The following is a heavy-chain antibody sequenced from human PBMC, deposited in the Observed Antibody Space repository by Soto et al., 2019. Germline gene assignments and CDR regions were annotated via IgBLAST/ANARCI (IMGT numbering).Heavy chain of an antibody. Sequence: GGSLRLSCAASGFTFSSYAMSWVSQAQGKGLEWVSAISGSGGSKYYADSGKGRFTISRDNSKNTLYLQMNSLRAEDTAVYYCAKLYDYVWGSPAVFDYWGQGTLVTVSS. CDR3: AKLYDYVWGSPAVFDY. CDR1: GFTFSSYA. V-gene: IGHV3-23*01. J-gene: IGHJ4*02. CDR2: ISGSGGSK. D-gene: IGHD3-16*01.